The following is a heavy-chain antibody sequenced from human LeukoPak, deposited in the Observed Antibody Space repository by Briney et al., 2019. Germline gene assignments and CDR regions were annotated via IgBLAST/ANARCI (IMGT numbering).Heavy chain of an antibody. CDR3: ARDRDGDYKPYYYYYGMDV. J-gene: IGHJ6*02. CDR2: IIPIFGTA. CDR1: GGTFSSYA. Sequence: SVKVSCKASGGTFSSYAISWVRQAPGQGLEWMGGIIPIFGTANYAQKFQGRVTITADESTSTAYMELSSLRSEDTAVYYCARDRDGDYKPYYYYYGMDVWGQGTTVTVSS. V-gene: IGHV1-69*13. D-gene: IGHD4-17*01.